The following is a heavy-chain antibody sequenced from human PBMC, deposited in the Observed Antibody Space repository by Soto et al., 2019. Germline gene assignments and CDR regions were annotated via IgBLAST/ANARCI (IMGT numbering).Heavy chain of an antibody. CDR2: ISYDGSNK. V-gene: IGHV3-30-3*01. D-gene: IGHD5-12*01. J-gene: IGHJ6*02. CDR3: ARDRSVDPEYYYYGMDV. CDR1: GFPFSSYA. Sequence: GGSLRLSCAASGFPFSSYAMHWVRQAPGKGLEWVAVISYDGSNKYYADSVKGRFTISRDNSKNTLYLQMNSLRAEDTAVYYCARDRSVDPEYYYYGMDVWGQGTTVTVSS.